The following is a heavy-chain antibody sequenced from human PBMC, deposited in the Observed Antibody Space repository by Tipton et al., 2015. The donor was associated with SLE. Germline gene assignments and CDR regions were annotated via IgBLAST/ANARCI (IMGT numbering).Heavy chain of an antibody. Sequence: SLRLSCAASGFTFSTYGMHWVRQAPGKGLEWVAIISYDGSNKCYADSVKGRFTICRDNSKNTLCLQMNSLTPEDTGVYYCAKDLRGYTYAADYWGQGTLVTVSS. CDR1: GFTFSTYG. J-gene: IGHJ4*02. D-gene: IGHD5-18*01. CDR3: AKDLRGYTYAADY. V-gene: IGHV3-30*18. CDR2: ISYDGSNK.